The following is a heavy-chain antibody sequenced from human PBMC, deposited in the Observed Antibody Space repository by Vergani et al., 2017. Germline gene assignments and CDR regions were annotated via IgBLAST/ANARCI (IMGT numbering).Heavy chain of an antibody. J-gene: IGHJ5*02. Sequence: QVQLVQSGAEVKKPGSSVKVSCKASGGTFSSYTISWVRQAPGQGLEWMGRIIPILGIANYAQKFQGRVTITADKSTSTAYMELSSLRSEDTGVYYCARDIGDIVVVPAARWFDPWGQGTLVTVSS. CDR3: ARDIGDIVVVPAARWFDP. V-gene: IGHV1-69*08. CDR2: IIPILGIA. CDR1: GGTFSSYT. D-gene: IGHD2-2*01.